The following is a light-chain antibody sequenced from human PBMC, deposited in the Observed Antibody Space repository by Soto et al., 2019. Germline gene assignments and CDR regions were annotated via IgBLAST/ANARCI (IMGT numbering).Light chain of an antibody. J-gene: IGLJ1*01. CDR3: GADHGSGRNFVDV. Sequence: QPVLTQPPSASASLGASVTLTCTLSSGYSNYKVDWYQQRPGKGPRFVMRVGTGGIVGSKGDGIPDRFSVLGSGLNRYLTIKNIQEEDESDYHCGADHGSGRNFVDVFGTGTKLTVL. V-gene: IGLV9-49*01. CDR1: SGYSNYK. CDR2: VGTGGIVG.